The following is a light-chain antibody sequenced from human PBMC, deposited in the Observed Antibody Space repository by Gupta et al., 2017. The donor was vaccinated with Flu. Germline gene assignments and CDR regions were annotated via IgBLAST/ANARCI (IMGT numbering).Light chain of an antibody. CDR3: QQYSSTPPT. CDR2: WAS. J-gene: IGKJ5*01. CDR1: QNSLHHFNNKEY. Sequence: SLGERATINCKPSQNSLHHFNNKEYLAWYQQKPGQPPNLLLYWASTPGAAAADLCSSGGAGTDATLTISSLQPDDAVIYYCQQYSSTPPTFGQGTRLDI. V-gene: IGKV4-1*01.